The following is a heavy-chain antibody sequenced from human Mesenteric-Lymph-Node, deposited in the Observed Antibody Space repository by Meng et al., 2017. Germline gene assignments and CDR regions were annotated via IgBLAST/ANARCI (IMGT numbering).Heavy chain of an antibody. D-gene: IGHD2-2*01. J-gene: IGHJ2*01. V-gene: IGHV3-21*01. CDR2: ISSSSSYI. CDR1: GFTFSSYS. CDR3: ARDPGGEAAIGL. Sequence: EVQLVESGGGLVKPGWSLRLARAASGFTFSSYSMNWVRQAPGKGLEWVSSISSSSSYIYYADSVKGRFTISRDNAKNSLYLQMNSLRAEDTALYYCARDPGGEAAIGLWGRGTLVTVSS.